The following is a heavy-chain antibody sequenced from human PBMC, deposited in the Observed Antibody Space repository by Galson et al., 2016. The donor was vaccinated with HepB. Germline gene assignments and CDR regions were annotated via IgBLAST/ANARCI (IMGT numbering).Heavy chain of an antibody. Sequence: SLRLSCAASGFNFDDYAMTWVRQAPGKGLEWVSPIGGSGAAPFYADSVKGRFTISSDSSKNTLHLQMSGLRVEDTALYYCAKGAAGNWPDWGRGTLVTVSS. CDR1: GFNFDDYA. V-gene: IGHV3-23*01. J-gene: IGHJ4*02. CDR2: IGGSGAAP. D-gene: IGHD6-25*01. CDR3: AKGAAGNWPD.